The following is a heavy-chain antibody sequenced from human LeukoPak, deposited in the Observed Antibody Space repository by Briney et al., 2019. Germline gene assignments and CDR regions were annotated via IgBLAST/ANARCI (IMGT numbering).Heavy chain of an antibody. J-gene: IGHJ3*02. CDR3: ARDYDILTGYQGDAFDI. CDR1: GYTFTGYY. D-gene: IGHD3-9*01. CDR2: INPNSGGT. V-gene: IGHV1-2*02. Sequence: ASVKVSCEASGYTFTGYYMHWVRQAPGQGLEWMGWINPNSGGTNYAQKFQGRVTMTRDTSISTAYMELSRLRSDDTAVYYCARDYDILTGYQGDAFDIWGQGTMVTVSS.